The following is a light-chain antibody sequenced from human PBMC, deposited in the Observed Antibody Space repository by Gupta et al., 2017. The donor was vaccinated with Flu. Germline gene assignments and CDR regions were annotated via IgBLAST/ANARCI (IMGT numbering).Light chain of an antibody. CDR2: SAS. V-gene: IGKV4-1*01. CDR3: QQYLKIPHT. Sequence: DIVVTQSQDSLAVSLGERATINCRSDQTLLSSDNKNDLAWYQQKPGQPPKLLISSASTRESGVPDRFSGSGSGTDFSLTITSLQPEDVAVYYCQQYLKIPHTFGQGTKVEIK. CDR1: QTLLSSDNKND. J-gene: IGKJ1*01.